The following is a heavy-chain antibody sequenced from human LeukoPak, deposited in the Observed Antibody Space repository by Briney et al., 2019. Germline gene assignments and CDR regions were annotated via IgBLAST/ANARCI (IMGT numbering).Heavy chain of an antibody. V-gene: IGHV1-24*01. CDR1: GYTLTELS. D-gene: IGHD3-10*01. Sequence: ASVKVSCKVSGYTLTELSMHWVRQAPGKGLEWMGGFDPEDGETIYAQKFQGRVTMTEDTSTDTAYMELSSLRAGDTAVYYCATGYEGVSDYWGQGTLVTVSS. CDR3: ATGYEGVSDY. CDR2: FDPEDGET. J-gene: IGHJ4*02.